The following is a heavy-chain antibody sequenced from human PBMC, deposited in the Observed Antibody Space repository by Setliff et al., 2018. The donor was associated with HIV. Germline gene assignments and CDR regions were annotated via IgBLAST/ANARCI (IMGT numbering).Heavy chain of an antibody. CDR2: ISYDGSIK. J-gene: IGHJ4*02. CDR1: GFTFTDYS. Sequence: LRLSCAASGFTFTDYSMHWIRQAPGKGPEWMSVISYDGSIKNYADSVKGRFTISRDNSKNSIFVQLTSLRPDDTGVYYCARVRYGGFDLWGQGTLVTVTS. D-gene: IGHD3-16*01. CDR3: ARVRYGGFDL. V-gene: IGHV3-30*04.